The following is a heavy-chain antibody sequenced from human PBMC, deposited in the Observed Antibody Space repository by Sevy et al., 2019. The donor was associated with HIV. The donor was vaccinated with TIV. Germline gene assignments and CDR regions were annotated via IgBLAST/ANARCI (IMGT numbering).Heavy chain of an antibody. CDR2: IYYSGST. D-gene: IGHD2-2*01. CDR1: GGSISSYY. CDR3: VREVCSSTSCYGGEYNWFDP. Sequence: SETLSLTCTVSGGSISSYYWSWIRQPPGKGLEWIGYIYYSGSTNYNPYLKSRVTISVDTSKNQFSLMLSSVTAADTAVYYCVREVCSSTSCYGGEYNWFDPWGQGTLVTVSS. J-gene: IGHJ5*02. V-gene: IGHV4-59*01.